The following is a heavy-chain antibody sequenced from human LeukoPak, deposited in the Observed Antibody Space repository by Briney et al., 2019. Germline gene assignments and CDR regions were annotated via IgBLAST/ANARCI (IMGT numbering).Heavy chain of an antibody. D-gene: IGHD3-16*01. J-gene: IGHJ4*02. V-gene: IGHV3-21*01. CDR2: ISSSSYI. CDR3: ARAAENYGGRFDS. Sequence: GGSLRLSCAASGFTLSSHSMNWVRQAPGKGLEWVSSISSSSYIYYADSVKGRFTISRDNAKNSLYLQMNSLRAEDTAVYYCARAAENYGGRFDSWGQGTLVTVSS. CDR1: GFTLSSHS.